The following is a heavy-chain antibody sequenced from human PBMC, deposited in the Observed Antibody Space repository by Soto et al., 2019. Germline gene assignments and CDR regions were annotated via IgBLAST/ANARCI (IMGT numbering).Heavy chain of an antibody. D-gene: IGHD5-18*01. J-gene: IGHJ1*01. Sequence: QVQLVQSGAEVKKPGSSVKVSCKASGGTFSSYAISWVRQAPGQGLEWMGGIIPIFGTANYAQKFQGRVTITADESTGTAELELSSLRSEDTAVYYWARPPRPSRTAPDSVQHWGQGTLVTVSS. CDR3: ARPPRPSRTAPDSVQH. V-gene: IGHV1-69*12. CDR1: GGTFSSYA. CDR2: IIPIFGTA.